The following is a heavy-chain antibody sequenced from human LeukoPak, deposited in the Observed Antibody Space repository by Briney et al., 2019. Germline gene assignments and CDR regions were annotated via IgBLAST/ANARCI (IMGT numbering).Heavy chain of an antibody. D-gene: IGHD3-22*01. CDR1: GGTFRSYA. CDR2: IIPIFGTA. V-gene: IGHV1-69*01. J-gene: IGHJ4*02. Sequence: SAKVSCKASGGTFRSYAISWVRQAPGQGLEWMGGIIPIFGTANYAQKFQGRVTITADESTSTAYMELSSLRSEDTAVYYCARVAYYYDRQFDYWGQGTLVTVSS. CDR3: ARVAYYYDRQFDY.